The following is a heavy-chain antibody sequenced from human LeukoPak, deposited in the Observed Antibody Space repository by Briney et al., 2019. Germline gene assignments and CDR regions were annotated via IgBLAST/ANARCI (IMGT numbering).Heavy chain of an antibody. Sequence: SETLSLTCTVSGGSISSSSYYWGWIRQPPGKGLEWIGSIYYSGSTYYNPSLKSRVTISVDTSKNQFSLKLSSVTAADTAGYYCARGTSIAVAWNYFDYWGQGTLVTVSS. D-gene: IGHD6-19*01. V-gene: IGHV4-39*07. CDR2: IYYSGST. CDR3: ARGTSIAVAWNYFDY. J-gene: IGHJ4*02. CDR1: GGSISSSSYY.